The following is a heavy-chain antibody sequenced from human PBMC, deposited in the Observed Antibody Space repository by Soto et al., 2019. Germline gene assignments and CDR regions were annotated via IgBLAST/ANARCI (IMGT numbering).Heavy chain of an antibody. V-gene: IGHV6-1*01. Sequence: PSQTLSLTCAISGDSDSSNSAAWNWLRQSPSRGPEWLGRTYHGSKWSTDSAVTAKSRISVKTDTSRNQFSLQLSSVTPEDTVVFYCARGWLRTGFDTWGQGTMVSVSS. J-gene: IGHJ3*02. CDR3: ARGWLRTGFDT. CDR1: GDSDSSNSAA. CDR2: TYHGSKWST. D-gene: IGHD2-8*02.